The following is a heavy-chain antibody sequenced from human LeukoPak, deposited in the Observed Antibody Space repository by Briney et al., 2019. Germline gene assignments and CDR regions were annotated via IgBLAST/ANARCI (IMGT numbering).Heavy chain of an antibody. J-gene: IGHJ4*02. Sequence: SETLCLTCTVSGGSISSYYWSWIRQPAGKGLEWIGRIYTSGSTNYNPSLKSRVTMSVDTSKNQFSLKLSSVTAADTAVYYCARDSEEDVDTSMVLDYFDYWGQGTLVTVSS. CDR2: IYTSGST. CDR3: ARDSEEDVDTSMVLDYFDY. CDR1: GGSISSYY. V-gene: IGHV4-4*07. D-gene: IGHD5-18*01.